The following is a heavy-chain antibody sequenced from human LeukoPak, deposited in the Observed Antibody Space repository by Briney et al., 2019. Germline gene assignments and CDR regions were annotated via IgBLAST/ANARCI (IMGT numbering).Heavy chain of an antibody. J-gene: IGHJ5*02. V-gene: IGHV1-8*01. CDR3: ARGSWFDP. Sequence: GSVNVSCKASGYTFTSYDINAVRQATGQGGWCMRWMNPNSANTGYDPKFQGRVTMTRNTSMSTAYMELSSLRSEDTAVYYCARGSWFDPWGQGTLVTVSS. CDR2: MNPNSANT. CDR1: GYTFTSYD.